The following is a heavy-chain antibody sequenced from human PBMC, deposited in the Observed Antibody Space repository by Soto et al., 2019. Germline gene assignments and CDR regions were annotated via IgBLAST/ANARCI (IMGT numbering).Heavy chain of an antibody. V-gene: IGHV2-26*01. D-gene: IGHD5-12*01. J-gene: IGHJ4*02. CDR1: GFSLSNVRMG. CDR3: ARTTITGFRFDY. CDR2: IFSNDEE. Sequence: HVTLKESGPVLVKPTETLTLTCTVSGFSLSNVRMGVSWIRQPPGKALEWLAHIFSNDEESYSTSLKSRLTITQDTSRGQVVLTMTNMDPVDTATYFCARTTITGFRFDYWGQGTLVTVSS.